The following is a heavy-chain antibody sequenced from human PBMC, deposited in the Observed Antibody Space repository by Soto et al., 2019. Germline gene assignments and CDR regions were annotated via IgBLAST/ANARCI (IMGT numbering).Heavy chain of an antibody. CDR3: AREDWNYHFDY. D-gene: IGHD1-7*01. CDR2: INHSGST. J-gene: IGHJ4*02. Sequence: PSETLSLTCAVYGGSFSGYYWSWIRQPPGKGLEWIGEINHSGSTNYNPSLKSRVTISVDTSKNQFSLKLSSVTAADTAVYYCAREDWNYHFDYWGQGTLVTVSS. V-gene: IGHV4-34*01. CDR1: GGSFSGYY.